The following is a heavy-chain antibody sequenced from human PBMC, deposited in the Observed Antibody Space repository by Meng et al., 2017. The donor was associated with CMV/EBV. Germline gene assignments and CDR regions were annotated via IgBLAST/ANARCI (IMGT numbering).Heavy chain of an antibody. D-gene: IGHD2-2*01. V-gene: IGHV1-2*02. Sequence: ASVKVSCKASGYTFTGYYMHWVRQAPGQGLEWMGWINPNSGGTNYAQKFQGRVTITRDTSISTAYMELSRLRSDDTAVYYCARVERVVPAAMDVFDYWGQGTLVTVSS. CDR1: GYTFTGYY. CDR3: ARVERVVPAAMDVFDY. CDR2: INPNSGGT. J-gene: IGHJ4*02.